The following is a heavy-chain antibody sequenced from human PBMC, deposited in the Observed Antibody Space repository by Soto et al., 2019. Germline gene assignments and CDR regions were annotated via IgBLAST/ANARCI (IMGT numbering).Heavy chain of an antibody. CDR3: ARGWVNYGSGSYDV. D-gene: IGHD3-10*01. CDR2: INSDGSRV. Sequence: PGGSLRLSCAASGFSFSSNWMHWVRQAPGKGLVWVSRINSDGSRVAYADSVKGRFTISRDNAKNTLFLQMNSLRAEDTAVYYCARGWVNYGSGSYDVWGQGTTVTVSS. CDR1: GFSFSSNW. J-gene: IGHJ6*02. V-gene: IGHV3-74*01.